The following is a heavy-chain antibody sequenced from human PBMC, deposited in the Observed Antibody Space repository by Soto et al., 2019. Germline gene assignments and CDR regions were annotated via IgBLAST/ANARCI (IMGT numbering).Heavy chain of an antibody. CDR3: ARDSSAARYYYGTDV. D-gene: IGHD6-6*01. CDR1: GFTFSSYG. J-gene: IGHJ6*02. CDR2: IWYDGSNK. V-gene: IGHV3-33*01. Sequence: QVQLVESGGGVVQPGRSLRLSCAASGFTFSSYGMHWVRQAPCKVLEWVAVIWYDGSNKYYADSVKGRFTISRDNSKNTLYLQTNSLRAADTAVYDCARDSSAARYYYGTDVWGQGTTVPVSS.